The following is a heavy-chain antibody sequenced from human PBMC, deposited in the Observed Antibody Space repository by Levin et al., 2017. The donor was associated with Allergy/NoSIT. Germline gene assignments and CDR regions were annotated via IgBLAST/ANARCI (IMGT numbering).Heavy chain of an antibody. CDR1: GYSFTSYW. D-gene: IGHD3-3*01. V-gene: IGHV5-51*01. Sequence: ASVKVSCKGSGYSFTSYWIGWVRQMPGKGLEWMGIIYPGDSDTRYSPSFQGQVTISADKSISTAYLQWSSLKASDTAMYYCARGTYYDFWSGYYTWFDPWGQGTLVTVSS. CDR2: IYPGDSDT. CDR3: ARGTYYDFWSGYYTWFDP. J-gene: IGHJ5*02.